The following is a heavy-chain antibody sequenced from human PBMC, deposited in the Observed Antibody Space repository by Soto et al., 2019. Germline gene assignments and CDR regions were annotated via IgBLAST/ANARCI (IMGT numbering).Heavy chain of an antibody. V-gene: IGHV3-23*01. J-gene: IGHJ1*01. CDR2: ITASGDAT. CDR1: QFSFSGYA. CDR3: VEPGAYWTR. D-gene: IGHD1-1*01. Sequence: GSLSPSSAASQFSFSGYAMRWVRQAPGKGLEWISSITASGDATYYADSVKGRFTISRDNSKSTLFLQLNILGVDDTATYHCVEPGAYWTRWGQGTLVTCSS.